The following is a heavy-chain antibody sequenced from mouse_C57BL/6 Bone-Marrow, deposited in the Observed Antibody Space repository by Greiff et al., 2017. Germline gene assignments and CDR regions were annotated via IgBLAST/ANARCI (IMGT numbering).Heavy chain of an antibody. J-gene: IGHJ1*03. D-gene: IGHD2-14*01. CDR3: TTGGTYWYFDV. V-gene: IGHV14-4*01. CDR1: GFNIKDDY. Sequence: EVQLQQSGAELVRPGASVKLSCTASGFNIKDDYMHWVKQWPEQGLEWIGWIDPENGDTEYASKFQGKATITADTSSNTAYLQLSLTSEDTAVYYCTTGGTYWYFDVWGTGTTVTVSS. CDR2: IDPENGDT.